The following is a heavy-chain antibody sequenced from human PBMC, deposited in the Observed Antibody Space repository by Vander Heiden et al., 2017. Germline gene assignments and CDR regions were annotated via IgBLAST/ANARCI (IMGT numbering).Heavy chain of an antibody. Sequence: EVQLLESGGGLAQPGGSLRLSCAAPGFTFSSHAMSWVRQAPGKGLDWVSAISGGGTATYYSDSARGRFTISRDKSKDTLYLQMTSLRVEDTAVYFCARGGSWTGSPYYHYGLDVWGRGTTVTVSS. CDR1: GFTFSSHA. V-gene: IGHV3-23*01. CDR3: ARGGSWTGSPYYHYGLDV. CDR2: ISGGGTAT. D-gene: IGHD3-9*01. J-gene: IGHJ6*02.